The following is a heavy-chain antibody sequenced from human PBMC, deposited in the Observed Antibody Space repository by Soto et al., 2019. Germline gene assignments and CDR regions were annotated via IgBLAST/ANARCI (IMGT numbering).Heavy chain of an antibody. CDR3: ARDAIVVVTAIRADAFDI. CDR1: GFTFSSYS. J-gene: IGHJ3*02. Sequence: EVRLVESGGGLVKPGGSLRLSCAASGFTFSSYSMNWVRQAPGKGLEWVSSISSSSSYIYYADSVKGRFTISRDNAKNSLYLEMNSLRAEATAVYYSARDAIVVVTAIRADAFDIWGQGTMVTVSS. V-gene: IGHV3-21*01. D-gene: IGHD2-21*02. CDR2: ISSSSSYI.